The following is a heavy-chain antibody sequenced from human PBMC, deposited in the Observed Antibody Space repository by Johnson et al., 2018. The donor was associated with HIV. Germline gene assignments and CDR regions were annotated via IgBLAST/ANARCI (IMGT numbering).Heavy chain of an antibody. Sequence: VQLVESGGGVVQPGKSLTLSCVGSGLSFSNFGIHWVRQAPGKGLEWVGRIKSKTDGGTTDYAAPVKGRFTISRDDSKNTLYLQMNSLKTEETAVYYCTTDQGYYGDAFDIWGQGTMVTVSS. J-gene: IGHJ3*02. D-gene: IGHD3-10*01. CDR1: GLSFSNFG. CDR3: TTDQGYYGDAFDI. CDR2: IKSKTDGGTT. V-gene: IGHV3-15*01.